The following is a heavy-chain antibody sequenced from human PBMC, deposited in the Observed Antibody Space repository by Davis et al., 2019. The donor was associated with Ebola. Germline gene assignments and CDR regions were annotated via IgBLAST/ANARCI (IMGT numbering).Heavy chain of an antibody. CDR3: ARVLTTVTTGWFDP. V-gene: IGHV4-59*01. J-gene: IGHJ5*02. D-gene: IGHD4-11*01. CDR2: IYYSGST. CDR1: GGSISSYY. Sequence: GSLRLSCTVSGGSISSYYWSWIRQPPGKGLEWIGYIYYSGSTNYNPSLKSRVTISVDTSKNQFSLKLSSVTAADTAVYYCARVLTTVTTGWFDPWGQGTLVTVSS.